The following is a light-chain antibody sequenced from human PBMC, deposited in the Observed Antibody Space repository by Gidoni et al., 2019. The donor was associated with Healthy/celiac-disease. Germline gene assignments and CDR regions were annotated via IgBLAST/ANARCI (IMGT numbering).Light chain of an antibody. CDR2: GAS. CDR3: QQYGSSPLT. J-gene: IGKJ4*01. V-gene: IGKV3-20*01. Sequence: VLTPSPGTLSLSPGEIATLSCRASQSVSSSYLAWYQQKPGKAPRLLIYGASSRATGIPERFSGSGSGTDFTLTISRLEPEDFAVYYCQQYGSSPLTFGGGTKVEIK. CDR1: QSVSSSY.